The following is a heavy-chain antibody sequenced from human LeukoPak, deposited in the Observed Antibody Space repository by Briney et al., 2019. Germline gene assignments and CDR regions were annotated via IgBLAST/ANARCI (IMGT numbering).Heavy chain of an antibody. D-gene: IGHD2-15*01. Sequence: PGGSLRLSCVASGFTFDDYGMSRVRQAPGKGLEWVSGINWNGASIGYADSVQGRFTISRDNAKNSLYLQMNSLRAEDTTLYYCVRXAPTYCSGGSCYSGXAFXIWGXXTMVT. V-gene: IGHV3-20*04. CDR1: GFTFDDYG. CDR3: VRXAPTYCSGGSCYSGXAFXI. J-gene: IGHJ3*02. CDR2: INWNGASI.